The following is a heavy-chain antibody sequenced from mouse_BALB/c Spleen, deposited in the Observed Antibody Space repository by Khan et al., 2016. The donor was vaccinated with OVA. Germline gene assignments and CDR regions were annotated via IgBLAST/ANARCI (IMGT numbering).Heavy chain of an antibody. CDR2: INPSSGYT. Sequence: VELVESGAELARPCASVKMSCKASGYTFTSYTMHWVKQRPGQGLEWIGYINPSSGYTKYNQKFKDKATLTADKSSSTAYMQLSGLTSEDSAVYYCARTHERWGQGTTLTVSS. J-gene: IGHJ2*01. CDR1: GYTFTSYT. V-gene: IGHV1-4*01. CDR3: ARTHER.